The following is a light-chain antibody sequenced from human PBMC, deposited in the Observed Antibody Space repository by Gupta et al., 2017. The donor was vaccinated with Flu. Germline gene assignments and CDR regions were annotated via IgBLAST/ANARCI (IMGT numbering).Light chain of an antibody. Sequence: ATLSVSPGERATLSCRASQSVSSNLAWYQQKPGQAPRLLIYGASTRATGIPAGFSGSGSGTEFTLTISSRQSEDFAVYYCQQYNNWPPYTFGQGTKLEIK. J-gene: IGKJ2*01. CDR3: QQYNNWPPYT. CDR2: GAS. CDR1: QSVSSN. V-gene: IGKV3-15*01.